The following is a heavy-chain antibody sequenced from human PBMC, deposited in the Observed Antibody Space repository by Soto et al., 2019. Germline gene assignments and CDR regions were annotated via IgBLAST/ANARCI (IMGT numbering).Heavy chain of an antibody. CDR3: TRDGYGDPYYYYGMDV. V-gene: IGHV3-48*03. CDR2: ISTGGDTI. CDR1: RFAFGFYE. Sequence: VQLLESGGGLVQPGGSLRLSCAASRFAFGFYELSWVRQAPGKGLEWVSYISTGGDTIYYADSVKGRFTISRDNARNSLYLQMNSLRAEDTAVYYCTRDGYGDPYYYYGMDVWGQGTTVTVSS. J-gene: IGHJ6*02. D-gene: IGHD4-17*01.